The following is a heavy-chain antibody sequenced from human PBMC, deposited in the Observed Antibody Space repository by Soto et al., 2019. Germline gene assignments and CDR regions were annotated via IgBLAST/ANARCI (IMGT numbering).Heavy chain of an antibody. J-gene: IGHJ3*02. D-gene: IGHD3-3*01. CDR2: ISSSSSYI. V-gene: IGHV3-21*01. CDR3: ARAGPTPNYDFWSGFDAFDI. CDR1: GFTFSSYS. Sequence: GGSLRLSCAASGFTFSSYSMNWVRQAPGKGLEWVSSISSSSSYIYYADSVKGRFTISRDNAQNSLYLQMNSLRAEETAVYYCARAGPTPNYDFWSGFDAFDIWGQGTMVTVSS.